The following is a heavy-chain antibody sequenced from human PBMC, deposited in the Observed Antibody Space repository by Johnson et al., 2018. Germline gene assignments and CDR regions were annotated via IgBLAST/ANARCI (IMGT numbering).Heavy chain of an antibody. J-gene: IGHJ3*01. V-gene: IGHV3-49*03. Sequence: VQLVESGGGLVQPGRSLRLSCTASGFTFGDYAMTWFRQAPGKGLEWVGFIRSKAYGGTTEYAASVKGRFTISRDDPKSIAYLQMNSLKTEDTAVYYCTSGSYGHAYAFWGQGTMVTVSS. CDR1: GFTFGDYA. CDR2: IRSKAYGGTT. D-gene: IGHD4-17*01. CDR3: TSGSYGHAYAF.